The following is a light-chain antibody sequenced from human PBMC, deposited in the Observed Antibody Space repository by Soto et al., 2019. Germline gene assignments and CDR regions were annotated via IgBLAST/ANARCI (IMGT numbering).Light chain of an antibody. CDR2: WAS. CDR1: QSVLYSSNNKNF. V-gene: IGKV4-1*01. J-gene: IGKJ5*01. CDR3: QKYYTPPPT. Sequence: DIVMTQSPDSLAVSLGERATINCKSSQSVLYSSNNKNFLAWYQQKPRQPPKLLIYWASTRESGVPDRFSGSGSATDFTLTISSLQAEDVAVYYCQKYYTPPPTFGQGTRLEIK.